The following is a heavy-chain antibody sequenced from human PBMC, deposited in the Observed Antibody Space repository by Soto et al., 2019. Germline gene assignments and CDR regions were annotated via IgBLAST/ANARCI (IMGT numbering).Heavy chain of an antibody. CDR3: ANDLGGTGGENEAVEF. CDR2: IKPSDGDT. J-gene: IGHJ3*01. CDR1: GYSFSNYY. Sequence: QVNLVQSGAEVKKPGASVKLSCQASGYSFSNYYMHWVRQAPGQGLEWMGIIKPSDGDTIYAKSFKGRVTVTGETSTSRVYMELKGPPYEDSAVCFCANDLGGTGGENEAVEFGGQGTNVNASS. D-gene: IGHD1-1*01. V-gene: IGHV1-46*03.